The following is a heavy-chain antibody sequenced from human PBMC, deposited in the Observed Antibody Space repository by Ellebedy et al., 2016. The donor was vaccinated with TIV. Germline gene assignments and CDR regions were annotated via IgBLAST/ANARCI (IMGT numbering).Heavy chain of an antibody. V-gene: IGHV4-59*01. CDR2: IHYSGGP. CDR1: GASMSSAY. J-gene: IGHJ3*01. Sequence: MPSETLSLTCTVSGASMSSAYWSWIRQSPGKGLELIAYIHYSGGPNYSPSLKSRAAISLVTSQKQISLSLSSVTSADTAVYYCARVKTTFGVVPSAFDVWGQGTMVTVSA. D-gene: IGHD3-3*01. CDR3: ARVKTTFGVVPSAFDV.